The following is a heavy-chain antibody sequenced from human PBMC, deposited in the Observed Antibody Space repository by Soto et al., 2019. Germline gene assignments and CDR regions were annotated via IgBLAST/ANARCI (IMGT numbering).Heavy chain of an antibody. CDR1: GFTFSSYL. CDR3: ARDGSFIAAAGINWFDH. J-gene: IGHJ5*02. V-gene: IGHV3-74*01. D-gene: IGHD6-13*01. Sequence: PGGSLRLSCAASGFTFSSYLMHWVRQSPGKGLVWVSRINGDGSSTSYADSVKGRFTISRDNAKNTLYLQMNSLRAEDTAVYYCARDGSFIAAAGINWFDHWGQGTLVTVS. CDR2: INGDGSST.